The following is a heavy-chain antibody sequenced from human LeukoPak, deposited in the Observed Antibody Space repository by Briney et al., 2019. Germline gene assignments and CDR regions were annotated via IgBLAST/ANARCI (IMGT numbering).Heavy chain of an antibody. J-gene: IGHJ4*02. CDR1: GFTFSNYA. CDR3: AREHEEGFDY. V-gene: IGHV3-21*01. CDR2: IGTRSTSI. Sequence: GGSLRLSCAASGFTFSNYAMNWVRQAPGKGLEWVSSIGTRSTSIYYAVSVKGRFTISRDNAKNSLYLQMNSLTIEDTAMYYCAREHEEGFDYWGQGTLVTVSS.